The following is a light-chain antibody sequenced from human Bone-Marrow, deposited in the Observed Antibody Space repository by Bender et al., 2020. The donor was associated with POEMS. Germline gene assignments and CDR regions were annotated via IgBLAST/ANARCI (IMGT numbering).Light chain of an antibody. J-gene: IGLJ3*02. CDR2: SNY. CDR1: DSNFGGNN. CDR3: SSYTGNVV. V-gene: IGLV1-44*01. Sequence: QSVLTQPPSASGTPGQSVIISCSGTDSNFGGNNVNWYQHLPGTAPRLVVYSNYQRPSGVPARFSGFKSGNTASLTISGLQADDEADYYCSSYTGNVVFGGGTKLTVL.